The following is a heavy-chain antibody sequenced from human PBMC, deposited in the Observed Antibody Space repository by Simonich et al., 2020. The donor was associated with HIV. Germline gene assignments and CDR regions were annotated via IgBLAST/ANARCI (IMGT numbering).Heavy chain of an antibody. Sequence: QLQLQESGPALVKPSETLSLTCTVSGGSISSSSYYWGWIRQPPGKGLEWIGSVYYSGSTYNNPSLKGRVTISVDTSKNQFSLKLSSVTAADTAVYYCVRRIAATATHYFDYWGQGTLVTVSS. J-gene: IGHJ4*02. V-gene: IGHV4-39*01. D-gene: IGHD6-13*01. CDR2: VYYSGST. CDR1: GGSISSSSYY. CDR3: VRRIAATATHYFDY.